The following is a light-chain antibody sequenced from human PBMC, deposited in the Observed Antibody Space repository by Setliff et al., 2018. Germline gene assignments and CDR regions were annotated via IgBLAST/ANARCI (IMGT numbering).Light chain of an antibody. V-gene: IGLV2-11*01. CDR3: CSYAGYSYV. CDR2: NVN. CDR1: SSDVGGYNY. J-gene: IGLJ1*01. Sequence: QSALAQPRSVSGSPGQSVTISCTGTSSDVGGYNYVSWYQQYPGKAPKLIIYNVNKRPSGVPDRFSASRSGNTASLTISGLQPEDESDYYCCSYAGYSYVVGTGTKV.